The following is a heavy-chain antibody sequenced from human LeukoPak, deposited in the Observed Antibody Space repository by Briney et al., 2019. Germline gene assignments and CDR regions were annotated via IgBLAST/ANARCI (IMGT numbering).Heavy chain of an antibody. J-gene: IGHJ6*02. CDR2: ISGSGGRT. CDR1: GFTFTNYA. CDR3: AKGYDAYYYYYGMDV. Sequence: GGSLRLSCAASGFTFTNYAMTWVRQAPGKGLDWVSGISGSGGRTYFADSVKGRFTVSRDNSKNTLYLQMNSLRAEDTAVYYCAKGYDAYYYYYGMDVWGQGTTVTVSS. D-gene: IGHD5-12*01. V-gene: IGHV3-23*01.